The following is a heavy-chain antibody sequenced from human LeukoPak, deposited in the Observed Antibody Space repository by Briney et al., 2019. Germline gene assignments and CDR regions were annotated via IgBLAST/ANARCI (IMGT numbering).Heavy chain of an antibody. CDR2: IYTSGST. V-gene: IGHV4-4*07. D-gene: IGHD2-2*01. CDR1: GGSISSYY. CDR3: ARDIVVVPAAIPYYYYGMDV. Sequence: PSETLSLTCTVSGGSISSYYWSWLRQPAGKGLEWIGRIYTSGSTNYNPSLKSRVTMSVDTSKNQFSLKLSSVTAADTAVYYCARDIVVVPAAIPYYYYGMDVWGQGTTVTVSS. J-gene: IGHJ6*02.